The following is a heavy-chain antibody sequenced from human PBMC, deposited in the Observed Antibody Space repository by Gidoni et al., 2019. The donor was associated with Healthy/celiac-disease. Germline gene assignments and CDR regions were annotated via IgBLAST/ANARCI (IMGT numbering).Heavy chain of an antibody. Sequence: QVQLVESGGGVVQPGSSLRLSCAASGFTFSRYAMHWVRQAPGKGLEWVAVISYDGSNKYYADSVKGRFTISRDNSKNTLYLQMNSLRAEDTAVYYCARVPLLHIVATIGADYWGQGTLVTVSS. V-gene: IGHV3-30-3*01. CDR2: ISYDGSNK. CDR1: GFTFSRYA. D-gene: IGHD5-12*01. CDR3: ARVPLLHIVATIGADY. J-gene: IGHJ4*02.